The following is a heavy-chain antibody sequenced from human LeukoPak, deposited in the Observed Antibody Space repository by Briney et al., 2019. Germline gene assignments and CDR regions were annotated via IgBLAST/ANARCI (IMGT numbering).Heavy chain of an antibody. CDR3: TRSTGWYNYFDY. J-gene: IGHJ4*02. CDR2: ITWNSGSI. CDR1: GFTFDNYA. Sequence: GGSLRLSCATSGFTFDNYAMHWVRQAPGKGLEWVSGITWNSGSIAYADSVKGRFTISRDNAKNSLYLQMNSLTADDVAFYYCTRSTGWYNYFDYWGQGALVTVSS. D-gene: IGHD6-19*01. V-gene: IGHV3-9*03.